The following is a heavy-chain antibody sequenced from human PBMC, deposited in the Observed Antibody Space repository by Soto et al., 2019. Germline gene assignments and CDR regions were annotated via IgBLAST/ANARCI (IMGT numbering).Heavy chain of an antibody. CDR1: GGSFSGYY. CDR2: INHSGST. Sequence: SETLSLTCAVYGGSFSGYYWSWIRQPPGKGLEWIGEINHSGSTNYNPSLKSRVTISVDTSKNQFSLKLSSVTAADTAVYYCARHDYVWGSYRYQGPFDYWGQGTLVTVSS. D-gene: IGHD3-16*02. J-gene: IGHJ4*02. CDR3: ARHDYVWGSYRYQGPFDY. V-gene: IGHV4-34*01.